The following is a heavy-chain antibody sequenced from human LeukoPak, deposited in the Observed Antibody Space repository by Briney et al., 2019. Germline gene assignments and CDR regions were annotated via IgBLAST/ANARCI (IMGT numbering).Heavy chain of an antibody. CDR1: GVSITSYY. CDR2: FYYSGSD. D-gene: IGHD2-15*01. CDR3: VRGYCSGATCYHFDY. V-gene: IGHV4-59*01. J-gene: IGHJ4*02. Sequence: SETLSLTCTVSGVSITSYYWNWVRQPPGKGLEWIGYFYYSGSDNYNPSLKSRITISVDTSKNQFSLKLSSVTAADTAVYYCVRGYCSGATCYHFDYWGLGTLVTVSS.